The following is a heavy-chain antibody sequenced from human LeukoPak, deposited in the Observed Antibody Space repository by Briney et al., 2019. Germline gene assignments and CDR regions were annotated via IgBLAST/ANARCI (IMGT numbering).Heavy chain of an antibody. V-gene: IGHV4-59*01. J-gene: IGHJ6*02. CDR2: ISYSGST. D-gene: IGHD3-22*01. Sequence: SETLSLTCTVSGGSMSSYYWSWTRQPPGKGLEWIGYISYSGSTNYNPSLKSRVTISLDTSKNHFSLKLSSVTAADTAVYYCARDRRYYDTSGTVYYDAMDVWGQGTTVTVSS. CDR3: ARDRRYYDTSGTVYYDAMDV. CDR1: GGSMSSYY.